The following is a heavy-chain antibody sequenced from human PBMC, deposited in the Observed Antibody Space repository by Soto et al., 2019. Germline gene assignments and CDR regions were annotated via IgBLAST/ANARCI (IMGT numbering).Heavy chain of an antibody. CDR3: ARALVNINCISTSCPNWFDP. CDR2: IYYSGST. D-gene: IGHD2-2*01. V-gene: IGHV4-59*01. J-gene: IGHJ5*02. Sequence: SETLSLTCTVSGGSISSYYWIWIRQPPGKGLEWIGYIYYSGSTNYNPSLKSRVTISVDTSKNQFSLKLSSVTAADTAVYYCARALVNINCISTSCPNWFDPWGQGTLVTVSS. CDR1: GGSISSYY.